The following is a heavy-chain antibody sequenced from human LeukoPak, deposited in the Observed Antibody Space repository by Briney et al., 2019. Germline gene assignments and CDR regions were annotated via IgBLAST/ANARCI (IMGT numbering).Heavy chain of an antibody. D-gene: IGHD5-24*01. Sequence: PGGSRRRSCAASGFAVSNAWMSWVRQGPGKGLEWVGRIKSKTDGGTTDYAAPVKGRFTISRDDSKNTLYLQMNSLKTEDTAVYYCTTVGGYRIDYWGQGTLVTVSS. J-gene: IGHJ4*02. CDR1: GFAVSNAW. CDR3: TTVGGYRIDY. V-gene: IGHV3-15*01. CDR2: IKSKTDGGTT.